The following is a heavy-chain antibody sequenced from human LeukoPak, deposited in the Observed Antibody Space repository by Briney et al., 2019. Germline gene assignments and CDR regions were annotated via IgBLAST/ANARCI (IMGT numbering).Heavy chain of an antibody. Sequence: SETLSLTCAVSGGSISSSNWWSWVRQSPGKGLEWIGEIYHSGSTNYNPSLKSRVTISVDTSKNQFSLNLNSMTAADTAVYFCARHYWSGPFDYWGQGTLVTVSS. CDR3: ARHYWSGPFDY. V-gene: IGHV4-4*02. D-gene: IGHD1-1*01. CDR2: IYHSGST. J-gene: IGHJ4*02. CDR1: GGSISSSNW.